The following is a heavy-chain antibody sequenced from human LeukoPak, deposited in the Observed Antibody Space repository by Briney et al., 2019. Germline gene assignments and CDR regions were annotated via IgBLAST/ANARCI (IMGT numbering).Heavy chain of an antibody. J-gene: IGHJ4*02. CDR1: GYTFTHHG. CDR3: ARDPTNTSGRYAYFDS. D-gene: IGHD6-19*01. Sequence: ASVRVSCKASGYTFTHHGISWVRQAPGQGLEWMAWISCYNGDTHYAQKFQGRVTLTTDTSTTTAYMELRSLRSDDTAVYYCARDPTNTSGRYAYFDSWGQGTLVTVST. CDR2: ISCYNGDT. V-gene: IGHV1-18*01.